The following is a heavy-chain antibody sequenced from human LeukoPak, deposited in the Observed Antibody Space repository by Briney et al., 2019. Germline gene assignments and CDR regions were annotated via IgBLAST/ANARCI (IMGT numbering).Heavy chain of an antibody. CDR2: ISGSGGST. D-gene: IGHD5-12*01. J-gene: IGHJ2*01. V-gene: IGHV3-23*01. CDR3: AKARGGYDYAPVSYFDL. CDR1: GFTFSSYA. Sequence: GGSLRLSCAASGFTFSSYAMSWVRQAPGKGLEWVSAISGSGGSTYYADSVNGRFTISRDNSKNTLYLQMNSLRAEDTAVYYCAKARGGYDYAPVSYFDLWGRGTLVSVSS.